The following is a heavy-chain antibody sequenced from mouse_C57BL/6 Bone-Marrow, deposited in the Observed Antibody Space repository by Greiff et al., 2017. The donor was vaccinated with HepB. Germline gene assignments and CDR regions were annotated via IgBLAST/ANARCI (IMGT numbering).Heavy chain of an antibody. J-gene: IGHJ3*01. Sequence: EVQLAESGGGLVKPGGSLKLSCAASGFTFSDYGMHWVRQAPEKGLEWVAYISSGSSTIYYADTVKGRFTISRDNAKNTLFLQMTSLRSEDTAMYYCARLRRAWFAYWGQGTLVTVSA. CDR2: ISSGSSTI. CDR1: GFTFSDYG. V-gene: IGHV5-17*01. D-gene: IGHD2-4*01. CDR3: ARLRRAWFAY.